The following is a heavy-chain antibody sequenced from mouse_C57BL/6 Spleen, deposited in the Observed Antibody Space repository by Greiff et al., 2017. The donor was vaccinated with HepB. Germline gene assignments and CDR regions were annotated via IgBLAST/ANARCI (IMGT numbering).Heavy chain of an antibody. Sequence: QVQLQQSGAELVKPGASVKISCKASGYAFSSYWMNWVKQRPGKGLEWIGQIYPGDGDTNYNGKFKGKATLTADKSSSTAYMQLSSLTSEDSAVYFCARAGYYYGSSGYAMDYWGQGTSVTVSS. D-gene: IGHD1-1*01. CDR3: ARAGYYYGSSGYAMDY. J-gene: IGHJ4*01. CDR1: GYAFSSYW. V-gene: IGHV1-80*01. CDR2: IYPGDGDT.